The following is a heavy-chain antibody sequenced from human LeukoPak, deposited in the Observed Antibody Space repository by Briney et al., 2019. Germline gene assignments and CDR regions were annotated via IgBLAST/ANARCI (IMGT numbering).Heavy chain of an antibody. V-gene: IGHV4-31*11. Sequence: PSETLSLTCAVYGGSFSGYYWSWIRQHPGKGLEWIGYIYYSGSTYYNPSLKSRVTISVDTSKNQFSLKLSSVTAADTAVYYCASNYYDSSGYYILPSDWGQGTLVTVSS. CDR2: IYYSGST. CDR1: GGSFSGYY. CDR3: ASNYYDSSGYYILPSD. D-gene: IGHD3-22*01. J-gene: IGHJ4*02.